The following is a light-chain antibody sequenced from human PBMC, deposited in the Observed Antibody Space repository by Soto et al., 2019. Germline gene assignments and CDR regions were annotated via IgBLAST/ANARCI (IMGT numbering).Light chain of an antibody. V-gene: IGLV2-14*01. J-gene: IGLJ1*01. CDR2: EVS. Sequence: QSALTQPASVSGSPGQSIAISCTGTSSDIGSYNYVSWYQQHPGKAPKLMIHEVSNRPSGVSDRFPGSKSGNTASLTISGLQADDEADYYCSSHTTYSTRVFGTGTKVTVL. CDR3: SSHTTYSTRV. CDR1: SSDIGSYNY.